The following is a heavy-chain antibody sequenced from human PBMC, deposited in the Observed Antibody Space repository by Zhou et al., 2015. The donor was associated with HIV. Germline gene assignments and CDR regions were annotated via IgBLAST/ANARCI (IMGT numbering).Heavy chain of an antibody. CDR3: ASYDILTGKQYWYFDL. V-gene: IGHV1-69*12. D-gene: IGHD3-9*01. Sequence: QVQLVQSGAEVKKPGSSVKVSCKASGGTFSSYAISWVRQAPGQGLEWMGGIIPIFGTANYAQKFQVRVTITADESTSTAYMELSSLRSEDTAVYYCASYDILTGKQYWYFDLWGRGTLVTVSS. CDR1: GGTFSSYA. J-gene: IGHJ2*01. CDR2: IIPIFGTA.